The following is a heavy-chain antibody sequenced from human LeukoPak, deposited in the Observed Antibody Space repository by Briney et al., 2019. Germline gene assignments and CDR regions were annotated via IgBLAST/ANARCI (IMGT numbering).Heavy chain of an antibody. CDR1: GFTFSSYG. CDR3: AKGLTYYYDSSVAFDI. D-gene: IGHD3-22*01. Sequence: GGSLRLSCAASGFTFSSYGMSWVRQAPGKGLEWVSAISGSGGSTYYADSVKGRFTISRDNSKNTLYLQMNSLRAEDTAVYYCAKGLTYYYDSSVAFDIWGQGTMVTVSS. CDR2: ISGSGGST. J-gene: IGHJ3*02. V-gene: IGHV3-23*01.